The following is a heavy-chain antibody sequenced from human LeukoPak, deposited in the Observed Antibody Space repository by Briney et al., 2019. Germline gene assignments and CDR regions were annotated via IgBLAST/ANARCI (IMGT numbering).Heavy chain of an antibody. V-gene: IGHV4-59*01. J-gene: IGHJ4*02. CDR1: GGSISNYY. CDR2: INYSGTT. Sequence: SETLSLTCTVSGGSISNYYWTWIRQPPGKGLEWIGYINYSGTTNYNPSLKSRVTISVDRSKNQFSLNLSSVTAADTAVYYCVRSEMGGYTFDYWGQGTLVTVSS. CDR3: VRSEMGGYTFDY. D-gene: IGHD5-24*01.